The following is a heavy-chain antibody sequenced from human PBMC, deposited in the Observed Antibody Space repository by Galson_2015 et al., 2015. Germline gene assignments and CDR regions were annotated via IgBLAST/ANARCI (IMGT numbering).Heavy chain of an antibody. V-gene: IGHV6-1*01. CDR3: ARQPRYYWFDD. Sequence: CAISGDRVSSHRAAWNWIRQCPSRGLEWLGRTYYRSKWYNDYSVSVKSRITINPDTSKNQFSLQLNSVSPEDTAVYYCARQPRYYWFDDWGQGTLVTVSS. CDR1: GDRVSSHRAA. J-gene: IGHJ4*02. CDR2: TYYRSKWYN. D-gene: IGHD1-1*01.